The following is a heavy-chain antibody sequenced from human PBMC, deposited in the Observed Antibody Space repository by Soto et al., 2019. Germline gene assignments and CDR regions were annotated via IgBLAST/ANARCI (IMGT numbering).Heavy chain of an antibody. CDR2: IYHSGNT. Sequence: SETLSLTCALSGASIITDNWWSWVRQPPGKEVEWIGEIYHSGNTNFNPSVKSRVTISVDTSKNQFSLTVSSVTAADTAIYYCARASASSKLRGVVINWGQGTLVTVSS. CDR3: ARASASSKLRGVVIN. V-gene: IGHV4-4*02. J-gene: IGHJ4*02. D-gene: IGHD3-10*01. CDR1: GASIITDNW.